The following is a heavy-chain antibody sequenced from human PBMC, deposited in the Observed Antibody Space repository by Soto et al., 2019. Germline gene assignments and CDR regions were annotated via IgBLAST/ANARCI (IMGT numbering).Heavy chain of an antibody. J-gene: IGHJ6*02. CDR1: GITFTTYA. CDR3: AGDYLRLNSLNGNFYSFGMDV. CDR2: IAANVTNK. D-gene: IGHD4-17*01. Sequence: EVQLLQSGGGLVHPGGSLSLSCAASGITFTTYAMSWVRQAPGKGLEWVSTIAANVTNKHYADFVKGRFTISRDNSKNTLSLQMNSLRVEDTAIYYCAGDYLRLNSLNGNFYSFGMDVWGQGTAVTVSS. V-gene: IGHV3-23*01.